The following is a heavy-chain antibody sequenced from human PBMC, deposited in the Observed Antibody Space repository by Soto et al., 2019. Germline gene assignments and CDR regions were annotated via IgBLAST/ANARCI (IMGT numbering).Heavy chain of an antibody. V-gene: IGHV4-59*01. CDR2: IYYSGST. CDR1: GGSISSYY. CDR3: ARWEERVAMPSGY. J-gene: IGHJ4*02. Sequence: QVQLQESGPGLVKPSETLSLTCTVSGGSISSYYWSWIRQPPGKGLEWIGYIYYSGSTNYNPSLKRRVTISVDTSKNQFSLKLSSVTAADTAVYYCARWEERVAMPSGYWGQGTLVTVSS. D-gene: IGHD2-2*01.